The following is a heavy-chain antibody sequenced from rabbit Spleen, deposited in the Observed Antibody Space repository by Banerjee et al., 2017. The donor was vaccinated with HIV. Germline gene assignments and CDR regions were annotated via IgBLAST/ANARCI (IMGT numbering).Heavy chain of an antibody. V-gene: IGHV1S40*01. CDR3: ARWFPGVSGHGSGNL. CDR1: GFSFSSSDY. J-gene: IGHJ4*01. D-gene: IGHD3-1*01. CDR2: IAGSSSGFT. Sequence: QSLEESGGDLVKPGASLTLTCTASGFSFSSSDYMCWVRQAPGKGLEWISCIAGSSSGFTYSATWAKGRFTISKTSNTMDLQMTSLTAADTATYFCARWFPGVSGHGSGNLWGQGTLVTVS.